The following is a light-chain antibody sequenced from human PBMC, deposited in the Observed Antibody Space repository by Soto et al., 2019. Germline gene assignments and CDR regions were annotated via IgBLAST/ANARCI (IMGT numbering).Light chain of an antibody. CDR2: EVT. V-gene: IGLV2-23*02. Sequence: QSVLTQPASVSASPGQSIAISCTGASSDVGGYNRVSWSQQHPGKAPKVIMYEVTKRPAGVSDRFSESKSGNTASLTISGLQAGDESDYYCGSFAGGDTRVFGGGTKLTVL. CDR1: SSDVGGYNR. CDR3: GSFAGGDTRV. J-gene: IGLJ3*02.